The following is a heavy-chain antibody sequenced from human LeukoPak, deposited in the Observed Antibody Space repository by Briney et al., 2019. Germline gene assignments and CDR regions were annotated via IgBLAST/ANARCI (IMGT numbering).Heavy chain of an antibody. CDR3: ARVYCGGDCYTTYYFDY. V-gene: IGHV1-69*13. Sequence: SVKVSCKASGGTFSSYAISWVRQAPGQGLEWMGGIIPIFGTANYAQKFQGRVTITAGESTSTAYMELSSLRSEDTAVYYCARVYCGGDCYTTYYFDYWGQGTLVTVSS. J-gene: IGHJ4*02. CDR2: IIPIFGTA. CDR1: GGTFSSYA. D-gene: IGHD2-21*01.